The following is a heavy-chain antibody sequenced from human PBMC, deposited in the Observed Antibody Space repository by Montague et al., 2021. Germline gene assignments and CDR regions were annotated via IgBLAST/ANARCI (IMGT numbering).Heavy chain of an antibody. CDR1: GFTFTDYF. CDR3: AKDRQLVGDDTFDI. Sequence: SLRLSCAASGFTFTDYFPEPVTEAWNSGADRKSTRLNSSHRCNSDAVFSWRFNISRDKSKNTLYLQMNSLRAEDTAVYYCAKDRQLVGDDTFDIWGQG. D-gene: IGHD6-13*01. V-gene: IGHV3-23*05. CDR2: LNSSHRCN. J-gene: IGHJ3*02.